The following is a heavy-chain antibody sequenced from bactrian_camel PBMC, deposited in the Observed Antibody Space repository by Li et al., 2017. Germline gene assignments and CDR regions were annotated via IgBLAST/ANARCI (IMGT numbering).Heavy chain of an antibody. D-gene: IGHD3*01. Sequence: HVQLVESGGGTVQAGGSLKLSCTVLGFNVADATMGWYRRVLGKECEQVSSVSSNGEIDSVDSMKVRFTISRDNAKNTVHLQMENLKPEDTALYYCTAADTTYCPLLSLRYNYWGQGTQVTVS. J-gene: IGHJ4*01. CDR3: TAADTTYCPLLSLRYNY. V-gene: IGHV3S61*01. CDR1: GFNVADAT. CDR2: VSSNGEI.